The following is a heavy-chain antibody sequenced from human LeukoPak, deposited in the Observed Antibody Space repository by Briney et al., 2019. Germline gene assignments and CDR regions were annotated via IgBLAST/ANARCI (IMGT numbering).Heavy chain of an antibody. CDR2: INHSGST. CDR1: GFTFSSYS. V-gene: IGHV4-34*01. CDR3: ARGRSYYYDSSGLLDY. Sequence: PGGSLRLSCAASGFTFSSYSMNWVRQPPGKGLEWIGEINHSGSTNYNPSLKSRVTISVDTSKNQFSLKLSSVTAADTAVYYCARGRSYYYDSSGLLDYWGQGTLVTVSS. J-gene: IGHJ4*02. D-gene: IGHD3-22*01.